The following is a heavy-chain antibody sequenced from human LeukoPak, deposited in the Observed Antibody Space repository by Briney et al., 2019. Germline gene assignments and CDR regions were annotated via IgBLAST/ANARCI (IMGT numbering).Heavy chain of an antibody. D-gene: IGHD2-15*01. CDR3: AKEGYCSGGDCYTYFGY. Sequence: PGGSLRLSCTASGFTFSSYAMSWVRRAPGKGLEWVSGISGSGGSTYYADSVKVRFTISRDNSKNTLYLQMNSLRAEDTAVYYCAKEGYCSGGDCYTYFGYWGQGSLVTVSS. CDR2: ISGSGGST. CDR1: GFTFSSYA. J-gene: IGHJ4*02. V-gene: IGHV3-23*01.